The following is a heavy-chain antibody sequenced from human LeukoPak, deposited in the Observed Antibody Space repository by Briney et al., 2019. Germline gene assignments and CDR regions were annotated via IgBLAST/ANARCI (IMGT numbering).Heavy chain of an antibody. CDR1: GFTFSSYA. CDR3: ANLRGTQSDY. J-gene: IGHJ4*02. D-gene: IGHD3-16*01. V-gene: IGHV3-30-3*01. Sequence: GGSLRLSCAASGFTFSSYAMHWVRQAPGKGLEWVAVISYDGSNKYYADSVKGRFTISRDNSKNTLYLQMNSLRAEDTAVYYCANLRGTQSDYWGQGTLVTVSS. CDR2: ISYDGSNK.